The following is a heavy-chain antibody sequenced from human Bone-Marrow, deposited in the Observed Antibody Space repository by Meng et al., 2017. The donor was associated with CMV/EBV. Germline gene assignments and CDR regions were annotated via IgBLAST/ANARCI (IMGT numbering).Heavy chain of an antibody. CDR2: IKQDGSEK. D-gene: IGHD1-14*01. J-gene: IGHJ6*02. CDR1: GGSISSGGYY. CDR3: ARIRTARFDYYYDGMDV. Sequence: ETLSLTCTVSGGSISSGGYYWSWIRQHPGKGLEWVANIKQDGSEKYYVDSVKGRFTISRDNAKNSLYLQMNSLRAEDTAVYYCARIRTARFDYYYDGMDVWGQGTTVSGAS. V-gene: IGHV3-7*01.